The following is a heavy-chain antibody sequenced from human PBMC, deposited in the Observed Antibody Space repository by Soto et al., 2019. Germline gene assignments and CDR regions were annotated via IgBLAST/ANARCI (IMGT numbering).Heavy chain of an antibody. CDR2: ISGGGDAT. D-gene: IGHD3-10*01. CDR3: ARKVPGSTTRPDYWYFDI. J-gene: IGHJ2*01. Sequence: EVQLLESGGGLVQPGGSLRLSCAASVFTFISYAMNWVRQAPGKGLQWVSAISGGGDATFYADSVKGRFTISRDNSRNTVTLQMNSLGADDTAVYYCARKVPGSTTRPDYWYFDIWGRGTLVTVSS. CDR1: VFTFISYA. V-gene: IGHV3-23*01.